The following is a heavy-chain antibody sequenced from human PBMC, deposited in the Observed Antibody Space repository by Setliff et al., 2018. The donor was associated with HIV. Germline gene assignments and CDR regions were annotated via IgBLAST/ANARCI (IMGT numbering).Heavy chain of an antibody. J-gene: IGHJ6*03. V-gene: IGHV3-66*01. CDR3: ARARGSVGYYGSGTMYHMDV. CDR2: IYSGGST. D-gene: IGHD3-10*01. CDR1: GFTVSSNY. Sequence: GGSLRLSCAASGFTVSSNYMSRVRQAPGKGLEWVSVIYSGGSTYYADSVKGRFTISRDNAENSLFLQMNSLRAEDTAVYYCARARGSVGYYGSGTMYHMDVWGKGTTVTVSS.